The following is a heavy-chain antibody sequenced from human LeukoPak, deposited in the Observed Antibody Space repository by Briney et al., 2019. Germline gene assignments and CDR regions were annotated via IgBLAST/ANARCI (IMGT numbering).Heavy chain of an antibody. J-gene: IGHJ6*02. Sequence: SETLSLTCTVSGGSISSSSYYWGWIRQRPGKGLEWIGSIYYSGSTYYNPSLKSRVTISVDTSKNQFSLKLSSVTAADTAVYYCARHLNYDFWSGYPYYYYGMDVWGQGTTVTVSS. CDR3: ARHLNYDFWSGYPYYYYGMDV. CDR2: IYYSGST. CDR1: GGSISSSSYY. D-gene: IGHD3-3*01. V-gene: IGHV4-39*01.